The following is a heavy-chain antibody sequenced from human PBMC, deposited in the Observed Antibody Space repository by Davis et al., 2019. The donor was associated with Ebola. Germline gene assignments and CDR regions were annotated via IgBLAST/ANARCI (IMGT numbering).Heavy chain of an antibody. D-gene: IGHD4-17*01. J-gene: IGHJ4*02. CDR2: IKQDGSEK. CDR3: ASLRY. Sequence: GESLKISCAASEFTFSSYWMSWVRQAPGKGLEWVANIKQDGSEKYYVDSVKGRFIISRDNAKNSLYLQMNSLRAEDTAVYYCASLRYWGQGTLVTVSS. V-gene: IGHV3-7*03. CDR1: EFTFSSYW.